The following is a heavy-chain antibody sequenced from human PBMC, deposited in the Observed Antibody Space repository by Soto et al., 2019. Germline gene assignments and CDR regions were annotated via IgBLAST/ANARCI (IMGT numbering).Heavy chain of an antibody. CDR2: INHSGST. CDR1: GGSFSGYY. D-gene: IGHD3-9*01. J-gene: IGHJ4*02. CDR3: ARVHDKGDFDY. Sequence: SETLSLTCAVYGGSFSGYYWSWICQPPGKGLEWIGEINHSGSTNYNPSLKSRVTISVDTSKNQFSLKLSSVTAADTAVYYCARVHDKGDFDYWGQGTLVTVSS. V-gene: IGHV4-34*01.